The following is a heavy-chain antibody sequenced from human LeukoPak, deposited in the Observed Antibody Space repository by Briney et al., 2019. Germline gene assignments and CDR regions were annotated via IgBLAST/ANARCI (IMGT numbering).Heavy chain of an antibody. V-gene: IGHV3-66*01. Sequence: GGSLRLSCAASGFTVSSNYMSWVRQAPGKGLEWVSVIYSGGSTYYADSVKGRFTISRDNSKNTLYLQMNSLRAKDTAVYYCARGPDVTTDAFDIWGQGTMVTVSS. CDR3: ARGPDVTTDAFDI. D-gene: IGHD1-14*01. J-gene: IGHJ3*02. CDR1: GFTVSSNY. CDR2: IYSGGST.